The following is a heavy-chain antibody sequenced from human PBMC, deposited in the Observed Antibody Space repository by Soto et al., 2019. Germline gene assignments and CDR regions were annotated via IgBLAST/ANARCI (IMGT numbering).Heavy chain of an antibody. V-gene: IGHV3-23*01. CDR2: ISSSGDSA. Sequence: QPGGSLRLSCAASGFTFSSYAMSWVRQAPGKGPEWVSAISSSGDSAYYAESVRGRFTISRDNSINTLYLQMRSLRPEDTAVYYCAHPRGYGVFDAVDIWGQGTMVTVSS. D-gene: IGHD4-17*01. CDR3: AHPRGYGVFDAVDI. CDR1: GFTFSSYA. J-gene: IGHJ3*02.